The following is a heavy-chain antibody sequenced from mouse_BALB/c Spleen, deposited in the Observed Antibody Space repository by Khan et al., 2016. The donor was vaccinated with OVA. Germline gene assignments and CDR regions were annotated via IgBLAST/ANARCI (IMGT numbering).Heavy chain of an antibody. CDR1: GYSITSDYA. D-gene: IGHD1-1*02. CDR3: ARDGARYNYAMDY. V-gene: IGHV3-2*02. J-gene: IGHJ4*01. Sequence: EVQLQESGPGLVKPSQSLSLTCTVTGYSITSDYAWYWIRQFPGNKLEWMGYKSYSGSTNYNPSLKSRISITRDTYKNQSFLQLNSVTTEDTATYYCARDGARYNYAMDYWGQGTSVTVSS. CDR2: KSYSGST.